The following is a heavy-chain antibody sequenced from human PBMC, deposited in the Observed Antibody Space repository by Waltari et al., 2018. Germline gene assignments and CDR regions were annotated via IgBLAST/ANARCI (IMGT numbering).Heavy chain of an antibody. CDR2: SYSNGDT. Sequence: EVQLVESGGGLVQPGGSLRLSCAASGFTVGNNYMSWVRQTPGKGLEGVSLSYSNGDTLYADSVKGRFTISRDNSKNTLYLQMNSLRAEDTAVYYCAKDHIVVVTNGAFDIWGQGTMVTVSS. CDR3: AKDHIVVVTNGAFDI. CDR1: GFTVGNNY. D-gene: IGHD2-21*02. J-gene: IGHJ3*02. V-gene: IGHV3-66*01.